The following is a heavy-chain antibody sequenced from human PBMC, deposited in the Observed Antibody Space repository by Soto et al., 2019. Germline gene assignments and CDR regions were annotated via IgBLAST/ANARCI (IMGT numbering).Heavy chain of an antibody. J-gene: IGHJ6*02. CDR1: GGSISSSSYY. D-gene: IGHD3-3*01. CDR3: ASGNTYYDFWSGYLGRWYYGMDV. CDR2: IYYSGST. V-gene: IGHV4-39*01. Sequence: SETLSLTCTVSGGSISSSSYYWGWIRQPPGKGLEWIGSIYYSGSTYYNPSLKSRVTISVDTSKNQFSLKLSSVTAADTAVYYCASGNTYYDFWSGYLGRWYYGMDVWGQGTTVTVSS.